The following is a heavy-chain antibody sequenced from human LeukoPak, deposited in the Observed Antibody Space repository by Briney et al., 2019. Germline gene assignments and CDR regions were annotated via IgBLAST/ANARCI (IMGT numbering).Heavy chain of an antibody. CDR1: GYTFTSYG. Sequence: GASVKVSCKASGYTFTSYGISWVRQAPGQGLEWMGWISAYNGNTNYAQKLQGRVTMTTDTFTSTAYMELRSLRSDDTAVYYCARGRPYYYDSSGTDYWGQGTLVTVSS. J-gene: IGHJ4*02. D-gene: IGHD3-22*01. V-gene: IGHV1-18*01. CDR3: ARGRPYYYDSSGTDY. CDR2: ISAYNGNT.